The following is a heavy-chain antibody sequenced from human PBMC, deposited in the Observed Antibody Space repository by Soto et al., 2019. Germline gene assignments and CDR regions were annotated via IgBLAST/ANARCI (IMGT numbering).Heavy chain of an antibody. CDR2: INHSGST. J-gene: IGHJ6*03. CDR3: ARGRRKNGPYYYYYYMDV. Sequence: SETLSLTCAVYGGSFSGYYWSWIRQPPGKGLEWIGEINHSGSTNYNPSLKSRVTISVDTSKNQFSLKLSSVTAADTAVYYCARGRRKNGPYYYYYYMDVWGKGTTVTVSS. CDR1: GGSFSGYY. D-gene: IGHD4-17*01. V-gene: IGHV4-34*01.